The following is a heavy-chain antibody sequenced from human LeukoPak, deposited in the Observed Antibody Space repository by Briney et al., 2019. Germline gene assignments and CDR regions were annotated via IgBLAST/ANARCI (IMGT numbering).Heavy chain of an antibody. D-gene: IGHD2-21*02. V-gene: IGHV4-59*08. Sequence: SETLSLTCTVSGGSISSYYWSWIRQPPGKGLEWIGYIYYSGSTNYNPSLKSRVTISVDTSKNQFSLKLSSVTAADTAVYYCARLVVTATYDAFDIWGQGAMVTVSS. CDR1: GGSISSYY. CDR2: IYYSGST. CDR3: ARLVVTATYDAFDI. J-gene: IGHJ3*02.